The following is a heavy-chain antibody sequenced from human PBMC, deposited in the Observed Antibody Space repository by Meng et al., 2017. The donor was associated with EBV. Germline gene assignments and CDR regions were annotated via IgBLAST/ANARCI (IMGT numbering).Heavy chain of an antibody. V-gene: IGHV1-69*01. J-gene: IGHJ4*02. CDR1: EGPFRYYA. CDR3: ASESGRGYTPDY. Sequence: VKLFPSAAQVKKPGSSVKVSFKTSEGPFRYYAISWLRLAPGQGLEWLGGFLPRLGAPNYAQKFHGRVKITADESTSTHYMDLSSLRSEDTAIYYCASESGRGYTPDYWGQGTLVTVSS. D-gene: IGHD3-10*01. CDR2: FLPRLGAP.